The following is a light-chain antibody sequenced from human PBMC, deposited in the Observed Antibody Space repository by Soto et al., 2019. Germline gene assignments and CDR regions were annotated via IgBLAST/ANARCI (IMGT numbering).Light chain of an antibody. CDR2: DVT. J-gene: IGLJ1*01. CDR1: SSDVGGYNY. Sequence: QSVLAQPRSVSGSPGQSVTISCTGTSSDVGGYNYVSWYQQHPDKVPRVIIYDVTKRPSGVPDRFSGSKSGNTAALTISGLQAEDEPDYYLCSNAGSSSYVFGRGTKVTV. V-gene: IGLV2-11*01. CDR3: CSNAGSSSYV.